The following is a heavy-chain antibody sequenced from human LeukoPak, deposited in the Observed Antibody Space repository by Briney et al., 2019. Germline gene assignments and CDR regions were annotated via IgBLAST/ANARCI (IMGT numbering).Heavy chain of an antibody. D-gene: IGHD5-24*01. CDR3: ARVVGDGYNIYYYHGMDV. J-gene: IGHJ6*02. CDR2: ISISGSTK. CDR1: GFTFSDFY. V-gene: IGHV3-11*01. Sequence: PVGSLRLSCAASGFTFSDFYMSWIRQAPGKGLQWVSYISISGSTKYYADSVKGRFTISRDNAQSSLYLQMNSLRAEDTAVYYCARVVGDGYNIYYYHGMDVWGQGTPVTVSS.